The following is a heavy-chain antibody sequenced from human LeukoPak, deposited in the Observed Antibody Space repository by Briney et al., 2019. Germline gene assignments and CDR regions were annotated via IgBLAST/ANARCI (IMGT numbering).Heavy chain of an antibody. CDR3: ARAVLYDSSGQWDY. CDR2: INPSSGGT. CDR1: GYTFTGYY. Sequence: ASVTVSCTASGYTFTGYYMHWVRQAPGQGLEWMGRINPSSGGTNYAQKFQGRVTMTRDTSISTAYMELSRLRSDDTAVYYCARAVLYDSSGQWDYWGQGTLVTVSS. J-gene: IGHJ4*02. V-gene: IGHV1-2*06. D-gene: IGHD3-22*01.